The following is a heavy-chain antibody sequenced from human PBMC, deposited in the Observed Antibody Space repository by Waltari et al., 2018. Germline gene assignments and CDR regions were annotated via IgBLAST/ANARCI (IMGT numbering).Heavy chain of an antibody. D-gene: IGHD6-13*01. CDR3: ARQDPGIAAAGYYYYYMDV. CDR2: IYRGGST. J-gene: IGHJ6*03. CDR1: GFTVSSNY. V-gene: IGHV3-53*01. Sequence: EVQLVESGGGLIQPGGSLRLSCAASGFTVSSNYMSWVRQAPGKGLEWVSVIYRGGSTYYAGSVKCRFTISRDNSKNTLYLQMNSLRAEDTAVYYCARQDPGIAAAGYYYYYMDVWGKGTTVTVSS.